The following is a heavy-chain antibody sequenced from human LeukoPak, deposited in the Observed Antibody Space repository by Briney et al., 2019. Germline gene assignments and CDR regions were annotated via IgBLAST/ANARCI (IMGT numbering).Heavy chain of an antibody. Sequence: GGSLRLSCAASGFTFSSYSMNWVRQAPGKGLEWVSSISSSSSYIYYADSVKGRFTISRDNAKNSLYLQVNSLRAEDTAVYYCARDPGYGSGTSEGYFDYWGQGTLVTVSS. CDR1: GFTFSSYS. CDR2: ISSSSSYI. D-gene: IGHD3-10*01. V-gene: IGHV3-21*01. CDR3: ARDPGYGSGTSEGYFDY. J-gene: IGHJ4*02.